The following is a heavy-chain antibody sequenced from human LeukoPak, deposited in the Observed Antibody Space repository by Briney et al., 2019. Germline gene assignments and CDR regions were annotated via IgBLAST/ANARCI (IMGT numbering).Heavy chain of an antibody. CDR1: GFTFSSYA. D-gene: IGHD1-26*01. CDR3: AKGYVWELLFDY. J-gene: IGHJ4*02. V-gene: IGHV3-23*01. Sequence: GGSLRLSCAASGFTFSSYAMSWVRQAPGKGLEWVSAISRSGGSTYYADSVKGRFTISRDNSKNTLYLQMNSLRAEDTAVYYCAKGYVWELLFDYWGQGTLVTVSS. CDR2: ISRSGGST.